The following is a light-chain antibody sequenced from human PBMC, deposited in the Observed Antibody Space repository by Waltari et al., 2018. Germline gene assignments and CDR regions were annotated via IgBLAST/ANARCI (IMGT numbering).Light chain of an antibody. CDR1: TSDVGGFTY. Sequence: QSALTQPRSVSGSPGQSVTISCTGATSDVGGFTYVSWDQQHAGEAPKLMIYDVSNRPYGGPDRFAGSNAGYTAALTISGLQADGDADYYCCSYAASYVVFGGGTKLTVL. V-gene: IGLV2-11*01. J-gene: IGLJ2*01. CDR3: CSYAASYVV. CDR2: DVS.